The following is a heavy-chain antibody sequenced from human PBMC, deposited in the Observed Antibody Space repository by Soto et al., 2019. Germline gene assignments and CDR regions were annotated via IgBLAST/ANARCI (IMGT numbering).Heavy chain of an antibody. CDR3: ARHDLYSGYGPRGPFDY. D-gene: IGHD5-12*01. CDR1: GGSFSGYY. CDR2: INHSGPA. V-gene: IGHV4-34*01. Sequence: PSATLSLTCAVYGGSFSGYYWSWIRQSPGKGQEWIGEINHSGPAYYNPSLKSRVTISVDTSKNQFSLNLSSVTAADTVVYYCARHDLYSGYGPRGPFDYWGQGALVTVSS. J-gene: IGHJ4*02.